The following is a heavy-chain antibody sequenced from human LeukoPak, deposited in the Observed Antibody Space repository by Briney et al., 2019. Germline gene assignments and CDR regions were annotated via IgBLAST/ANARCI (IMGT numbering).Heavy chain of an antibody. CDR1: GGTFSSYA. CDR2: IIPIFGTA. J-gene: IGHJ4*02. D-gene: IGHD6-13*01. CDR3: ARDNSQASAGCTNFDY. Sequence: SVTVSCKASGGTFSSYAISWVRQAPGQGLEWMGGIIPIFGTANYAQKFQGRVTITADESTSTAYMELSSLRSEDTAVYYCARDNSQASAGCTNFDYWGQGTLVTVSS. V-gene: IGHV1-69*13.